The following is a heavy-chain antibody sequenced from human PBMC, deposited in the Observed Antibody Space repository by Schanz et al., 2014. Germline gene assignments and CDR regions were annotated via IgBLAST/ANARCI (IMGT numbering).Heavy chain of an antibody. CDR2: ISWNCRNI. CDR1: GFTFDDYG. D-gene: IGHD3-16*01. V-gene: IGHV3-9*01. CDR3: AKDRQNRVNRVGYYYGMDV. Sequence: EVQLVESGGGLVQPGRSLRLSCAASGFTFDDYGMHWVRQVPGKGLEWVSSISWNCRNIDYVDSVKGRFTISRDDAKNSLYLQMNSLRAEDTALYYCAKDRQNRVNRVGYYYGMDVWGQGTTVTVSS. J-gene: IGHJ6*02.